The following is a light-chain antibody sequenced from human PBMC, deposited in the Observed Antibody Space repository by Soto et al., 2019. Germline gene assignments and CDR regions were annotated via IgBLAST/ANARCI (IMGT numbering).Light chain of an antibody. CDR1: QSLVHSDGNTY. Sequence: DIVMTQTPLSSPVTLGQPASISGRSSQSLVHSDGNTYLCWLQQRLGQPPRLLIYMISKRFSGVPDRFSGSGAGTDFTLKISMVEAEDVGVYYSIQAPQPYPVGQGTKLDIK. V-gene: IGKV2-24*01. CDR3: IQAPQPYP. CDR2: MIS. J-gene: IGKJ2*01.